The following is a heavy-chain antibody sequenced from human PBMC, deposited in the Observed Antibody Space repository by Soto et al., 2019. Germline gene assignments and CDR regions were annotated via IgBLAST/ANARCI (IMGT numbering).Heavy chain of an antibody. Sequence: QVQLVQSGVEVKKPGASVKVSCKASSYTFTSHGITWVRRAPGQGLEWMGWISAYNGNTNYAQKLQGRVTMTTDTSTSTAYMELRSLRSDDTAIYYCARDTSNYFDYWGQGTLVTVSS. V-gene: IGHV1-18*01. D-gene: IGHD2-2*01. CDR3: ARDTSNYFDY. CDR1: SYTFTSHG. J-gene: IGHJ4*02. CDR2: ISAYNGNT.